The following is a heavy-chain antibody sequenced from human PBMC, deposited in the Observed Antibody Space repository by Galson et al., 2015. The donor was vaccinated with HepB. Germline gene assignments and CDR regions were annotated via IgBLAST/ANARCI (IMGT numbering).Heavy chain of an antibody. CDR2: IGVSGVDT. D-gene: IGHD1/OR15-1a*01. CDR3: VKHTGTFYGSDDR. Sequence: SLRLSCAASGFSLSTHAMSWFRQAPGKGLEWVSTIGVSGVDTYYPDSVRGRFTIAKDISQNTLSLHMNSLRADDTAVYYCVKHTGTFYGSDDRWGQGTLVTVSS. V-gene: IGHV3-23*01. CDR1: GFSLSTHA. J-gene: IGHJ5*02.